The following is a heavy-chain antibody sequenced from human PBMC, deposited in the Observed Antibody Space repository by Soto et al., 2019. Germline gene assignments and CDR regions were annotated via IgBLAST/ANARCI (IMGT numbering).Heavy chain of an antibody. V-gene: IGHV2-5*02. CDR3: AHSPYCSGGSCYSGWFDP. J-gene: IGHJ5*02. CDR1: GFSLSTSGVG. CDR2: IYWDDDK. D-gene: IGHD2-15*01. Sequence: QITLKESGPTLVKPTQTLTLTCTFSGFSLSTSGVGVGWIRQPPGKALEWLALIYWDDDKRYSPSLKSRLTITKDTSKNHVVLTMTSMDPVDTATYYCAHSPYCSGGSCYSGWFDPWGQGTLVTVSS.